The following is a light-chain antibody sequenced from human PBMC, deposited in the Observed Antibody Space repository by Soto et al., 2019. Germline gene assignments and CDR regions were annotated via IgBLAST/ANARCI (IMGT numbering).Light chain of an antibody. Sequence: DIQMTQSPSSLSASVGDRVTITCRASQAISNFVAWYQQRPGKVPKLLIFAASTLQSGVPSRFSGAGSETDFTHTISSLQPEDFATYYCQNYNTAPYTFGQGTKLEIK. J-gene: IGKJ2*01. CDR2: AAS. CDR3: QNYNTAPYT. CDR1: QAISNF. V-gene: IGKV1-27*01.